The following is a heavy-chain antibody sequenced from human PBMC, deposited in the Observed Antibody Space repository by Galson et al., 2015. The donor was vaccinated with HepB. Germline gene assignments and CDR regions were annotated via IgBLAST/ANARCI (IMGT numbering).Heavy chain of an antibody. Sequence: SVKVSCKASGYTFTGYYMHWVRQAPGQGLEWMGWINPNSGGTNYAQKFQGRVTMTRGTSISTAYMELSRLRSDDTAVYYCARGQYYYDSRGAFDIWGQGTMVTVSS. J-gene: IGHJ3*02. CDR2: INPNSGGT. D-gene: IGHD3-22*01. V-gene: IGHV1-2*02. CDR3: ARGQYYYDSRGAFDI. CDR1: GYTFTGYY.